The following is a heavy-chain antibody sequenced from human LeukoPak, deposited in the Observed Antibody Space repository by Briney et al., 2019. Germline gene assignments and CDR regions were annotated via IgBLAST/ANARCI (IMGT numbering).Heavy chain of an antibody. CDR1: GYTFTGYY. CDR3: ARLSIAARRGAFDI. CDR2: INPNSGGT. V-gene: IGHV1-2*02. J-gene: IGHJ3*02. Sequence: ASVKVSCKASGYTFTGYYLHWVRQAPGQGLEWMGWINPNSGGTNYAQKFQGRVTMTRDTSISTAYMELSRLRSDDTAVYYCARLSIAARRGAFDIWGQGTMVTVSS. D-gene: IGHD6-6*01.